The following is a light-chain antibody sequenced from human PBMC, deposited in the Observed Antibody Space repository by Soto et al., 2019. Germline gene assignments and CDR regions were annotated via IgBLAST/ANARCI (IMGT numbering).Light chain of an antibody. Sequence: ELVLTQSPGTLSLSPGERATLSCRASQSVSSTYLAWYQQKPGQAPRLLIYGASSRATGIPDRFSGSGSGTDFTLTISRLEPEACAVYYCQQYGSSAWTFGQGTKVEIK. CDR3: QQYGSSAWT. CDR2: GAS. J-gene: IGKJ1*01. V-gene: IGKV3-20*01. CDR1: QSVSSTY.